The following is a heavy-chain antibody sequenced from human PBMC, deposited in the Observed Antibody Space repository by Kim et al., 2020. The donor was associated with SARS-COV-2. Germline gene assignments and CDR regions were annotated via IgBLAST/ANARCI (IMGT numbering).Heavy chain of an antibody. D-gene: IGHD2-2*02. CDR1: GFTFSSYA. V-gene: IGHV3-23*01. J-gene: IGHJ6*02. Sequence: GGSLRLSCAASGFTFSSYAMSWVRQAPGKGLEWVSAISGSGGSTYYADSVKGRFTISRDNSKNTLYLQMNSLRAEDTAVYYCAKGVAAIAYYYYGMDVWGQGTTVTVSS. CDR3: AKGVAAIAYYYYGMDV. CDR2: ISGSGGST.